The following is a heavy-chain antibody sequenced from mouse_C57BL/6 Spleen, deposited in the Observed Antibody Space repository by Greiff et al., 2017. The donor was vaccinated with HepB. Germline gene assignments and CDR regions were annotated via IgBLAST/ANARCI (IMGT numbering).Heavy chain of an antibody. CDR1: GYTFTDYY. CDR2: INPYNGGT. Sequence: VQLQQSGPVLVKPGASVKMSCKASGYTFTDYYMNWVKQSHGKSLEWIGVINPYNGGTSYNQKFKGKATLTVDKSSSTAYMELNSLTSEDSAVYYCAREDDYPYAMDYWGQGTSVTVSS. D-gene: IGHD2-4*01. CDR3: AREDDYPYAMDY. J-gene: IGHJ4*01. V-gene: IGHV1-19*01.